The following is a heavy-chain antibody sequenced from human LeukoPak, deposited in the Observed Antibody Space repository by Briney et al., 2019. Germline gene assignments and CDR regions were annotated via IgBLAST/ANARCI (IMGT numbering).Heavy chain of an antibody. J-gene: IGHJ6*03. D-gene: IGHD6-13*01. V-gene: IGHV4-34*01. CDR3: ARGRGMGMAAAGTSRRYYYYYYMDV. Sequence: SETLSLTCAVYGGSFSGYYWSWIRQPPGKGLEWIGEINHSGSTNYNPSLKSRVTISVDTSKNQFSLKLSSVTAADTAVYYCARGRGMGMAAAGTSRRYYYYYYMDVWGKGTTVTVSS. CDR1: GGSFSGYY. CDR2: INHSGST.